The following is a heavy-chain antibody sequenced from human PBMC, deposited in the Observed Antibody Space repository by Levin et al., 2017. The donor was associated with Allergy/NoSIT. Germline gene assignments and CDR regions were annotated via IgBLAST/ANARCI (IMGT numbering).Heavy chain of an antibody. CDR1: GFTFSSYG. CDR2: ISYDGSNK. V-gene: IGHV3-30*18. D-gene: IGHD3-22*01. CDR3: AKGGGSGYYGTQTYYFDY. Sequence: LSLTCAASGFTFSSYGMHWVRQAPGKGLEWVAVISYDGSNKYYADSVKGRFTISRDNSKNTLYLQMNSLRADDTAVYYCAKGGGSGYYGTQTYYFDYWGQGTLVTVSS. J-gene: IGHJ4*02.